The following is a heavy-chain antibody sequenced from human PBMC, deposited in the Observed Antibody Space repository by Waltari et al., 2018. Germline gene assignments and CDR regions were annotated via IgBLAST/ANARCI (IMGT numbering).Heavy chain of an antibody. CDR1: GGSLSSYY. J-gene: IGHJ5*02. Sequence: QVQLQESGPRLVKPSETLSLICTVSGGSLSSYYWSWIRQPPGKGLDWIGYIYYTGSTNFNPSLKSRVTMSVDTSKNQFSLKLSSVTAADTAVYYCARGGGGDWEWFDPWGQGTLVTVSS. CDR2: IYYTGST. CDR3: ARGGGGDWEWFDP. V-gene: IGHV4-59*01. D-gene: IGHD2-21*02.